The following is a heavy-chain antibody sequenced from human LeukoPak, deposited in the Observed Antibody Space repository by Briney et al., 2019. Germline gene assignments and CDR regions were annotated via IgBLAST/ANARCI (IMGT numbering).Heavy chain of an antibody. V-gene: IGHV3-33*01. D-gene: IGHD3-10*01. Sequence: GRSLRLSCAASGFTFSSYGMHWARQAPGKGLEWVAVIWYDGSNKYYADSVKGRFTISRDNSKNTLYLQMNSLRAEDTAVYYCARGTYYYGSGSYYGDNLGSFDIWGQGTMVTVSS. J-gene: IGHJ3*02. CDR2: IWYDGSNK. CDR1: GFTFSSYG. CDR3: ARGTYYYGSGSYYGDNLGSFDI.